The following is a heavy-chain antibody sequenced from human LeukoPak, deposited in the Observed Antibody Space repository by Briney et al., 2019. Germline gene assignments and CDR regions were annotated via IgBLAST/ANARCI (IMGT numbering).Heavy chain of an antibody. V-gene: IGHV3-7*01. CDR3: ARWRWAHSEFEH. CDR1: GFTFRTYW. J-gene: IGHJ4*02. CDR2: VRGDESYT. Sequence: HPGGSLSLSCAASGFTFRTYWMSWVRQAPGKGLEWVASVRGDESYTAYVDSVKGRLTISRDNAKNSVYLQMISLRVEATAVYSCARWRWAHSEFEHWGRGTLVTVSS. D-gene: IGHD2-15*01.